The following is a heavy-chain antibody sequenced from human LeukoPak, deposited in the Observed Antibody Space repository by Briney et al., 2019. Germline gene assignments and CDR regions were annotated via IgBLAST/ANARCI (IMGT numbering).Heavy chain of an antibody. V-gene: IGHV3-74*03. Sequence: GGSLRPSCAASGFTFSNYWIHWVRQAPGKGLVWVSRIDNAGSITTYADSVKGRFTISRDNAENTLYLQMNSLRVEDTAVYYCVRSAFHAGSGNYYDYWGQGTLVTVSS. CDR1: GFTFSNYW. CDR2: IDNAGSIT. CDR3: VRSAFHAGSGNYYDY. D-gene: IGHD3-22*01. J-gene: IGHJ4*02.